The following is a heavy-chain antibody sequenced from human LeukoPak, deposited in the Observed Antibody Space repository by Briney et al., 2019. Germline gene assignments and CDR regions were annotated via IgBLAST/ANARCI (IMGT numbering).Heavy chain of an antibody. J-gene: IGHJ4*02. V-gene: IGHV3-48*02. CDR2: ISSTSSTI. CDR3: ARGRTDFDY. Sequence: PGGSLRLSCAASGFTFSTYAMHWVRQGPGKGLEWVSYISSTSSTIYYTDSVKGRFTISRDNAKNSLFLQMNSLRDEDTAMYYCARGRTDFDYWGQGTLVTVSS. CDR1: GFTFSTYA.